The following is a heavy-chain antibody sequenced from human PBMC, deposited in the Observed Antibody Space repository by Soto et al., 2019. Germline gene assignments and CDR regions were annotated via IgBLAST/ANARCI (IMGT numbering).Heavy chain of an antibody. Sequence: QVQLVQSGPEVKNPGASVRVSCVASGYAFTSYGVNWVRQAPGQGLEWMGWIAPHSGRTTYLPKFQGRVTMTADVSTNTAYIELRSLKSGDTGTYFCARAATGSYHSAYWGQGTVVTVSS. CDR3: ARAATGSYHSAY. V-gene: IGHV1-18*04. D-gene: IGHD3-10*01. J-gene: IGHJ4*02. CDR1: GYAFTSYG. CDR2: IAPHSGRT.